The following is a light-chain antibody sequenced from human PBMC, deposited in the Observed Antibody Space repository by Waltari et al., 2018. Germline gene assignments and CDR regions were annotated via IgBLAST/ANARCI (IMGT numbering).Light chain of an antibody. CDR1: QTITNY. CDR3: QQTYITPRT. J-gene: IGKJ1*01. Sequence: DIPMTQFPTSLSASVEDRVTITGRASQTITNYLNWYQQKSGKAPRLLIYGASNLQGGVPSRFRGSGSGTDFTLTISNLQPEDFATYYCQQTYITPRTFGQGTKVEIK. V-gene: IGKV1-39*01. CDR2: GAS.